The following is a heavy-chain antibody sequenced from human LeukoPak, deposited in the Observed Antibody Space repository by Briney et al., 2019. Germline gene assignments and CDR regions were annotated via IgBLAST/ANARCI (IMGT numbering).Heavy chain of an antibody. CDR2: ITSRSDYI. CDR3: ARDYYYDNSTHNYFDP. Sequence: GGSLRLSCAASGFTFSSYSMNWVRQAPGKGLEWVSSITSRSDYIYYADSLKGRFTISRDNVKNSLYLQMNSLRAEDTAVYYCARDYYYDNSTHNYFDPWGQGTLVTVSS. CDR1: GFTFSSYS. J-gene: IGHJ5*02. V-gene: IGHV3-21*01. D-gene: IGHD3-22*01.